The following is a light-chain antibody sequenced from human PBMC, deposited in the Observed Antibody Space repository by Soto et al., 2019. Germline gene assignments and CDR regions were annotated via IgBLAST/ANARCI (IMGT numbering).Light chain of an antibody. CDR1: SGHSSYA. J-gene: IGLJ3*02. Sequence: QPVLPQSPSASASLGASVKLTCTLSSGHSSYAIAWHQQQPEKGPRYLMKLNSDGSHSKGDGIPDRFSGSSSGAERYLTISSLQSEDEADYYCQTWGTGIWVFGGGTKLTVL. CDR3: QTWGTGIWV. V-gene: IGLV4-69*01. CDR2: LNSDGSH.